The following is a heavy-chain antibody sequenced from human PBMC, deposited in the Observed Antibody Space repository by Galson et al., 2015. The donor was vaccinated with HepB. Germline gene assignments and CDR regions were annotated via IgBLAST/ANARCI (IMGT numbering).Heavy chain of an antibody. CDR1: GYTFTSYG. CDR3: ARDRSCSGGSCYGYGMDV. V-gene: IGHV1-18*04. D-gene: IGHD2-15*01. J-gene: IGHJ6*02. CDR2: ISAYNGNT. Sequence: SVKVSCKASGYTFTSYGISGVRQAPGQGLEWMGWISAYNGNTNYAQKLQGRVTMTTDTSTSTAYMELRSLRSDDTAVYYCARDRSCSGGSCYGYGMDVWGQGTTVTVSS.